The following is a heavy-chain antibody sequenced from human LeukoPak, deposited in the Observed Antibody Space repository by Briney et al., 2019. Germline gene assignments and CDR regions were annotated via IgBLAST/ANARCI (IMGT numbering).Heavy chain of an antibody. Sequence: PGGSLRLSCAASGFTFSSYWMHWVRQAPGKGLVWVSRINSDGSSTSYADPVKGRFTISRDNAKNTLYLQMNSLRAEDTAVYYCARAPPTMYYYDSSGYYEDYWGQGTLVTVSS. CDR2: INSDGSST. CDR1: GFTFSSYW. V-gene: IGHV3-74*01. CDR3: ARAPPTMYYYDSSGYYEDY. D-gene: IGHD3-22*01. J-gene: IGHJ4*02.